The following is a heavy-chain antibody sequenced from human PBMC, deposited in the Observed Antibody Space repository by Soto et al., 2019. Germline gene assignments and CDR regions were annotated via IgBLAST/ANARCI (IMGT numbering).Heavy chain of an antibody. CDR2: IIPIFGTA. Sequence: EKGLEWMGGIIPIFGTANYAQKFQGRVTITADESTSTAYMELSSLRSEDTAVYYCARALGRIPDYYSVTDFWLQRTTVTV. D-gene: IGHD2-15*01. V-gene: IGHV1-69*01. J-gene: IGHJ6*02. CDR3: ARALGRIPDYYSVTDF.